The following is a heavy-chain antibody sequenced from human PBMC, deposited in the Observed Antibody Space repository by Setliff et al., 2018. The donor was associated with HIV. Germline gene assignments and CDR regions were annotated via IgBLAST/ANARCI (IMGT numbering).Heavy chain of an antibody. CDR1: GGSFSGYY. Sequence: SETLSLTCAVYGGSFSGYYWSWIRQSPGKGLEWIGEVNHSGSTNYNPTLKSRVTISVDTSKNQFSLKLNSVTAAATAVYYCARGSPLSWTPPGGYWCFDLWGRGTLVTVSS. V-gene: IGHV4-34*01. CDR2: VNHSGST. D-gene: IGHD2-15*01. J-gene: IGHJ2*01. CDR3: ARGSPLSWTPPGGYWCFDL.